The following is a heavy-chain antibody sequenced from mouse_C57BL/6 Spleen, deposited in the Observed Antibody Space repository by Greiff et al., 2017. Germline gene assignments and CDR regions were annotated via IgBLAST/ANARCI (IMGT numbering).Heavy chain of an antibody. Sequence: VQLQQSGAELVKPGASVKMSCKASGYTFTTYPIEWMKQNHGKSLEWIGNFHPYNDDTKYNEKFKGKATLTVEKSSSTVYLELSRLTSDDSAVYYRARGYYGSSPGWYFDVWGTGTTVTVSS. CDR3: ARGYYGSSPGWYFDV. V-gene: IGHV1-47*01. D-gene: IGHD1-1*01. CDR1: GYTFTTYP. J-gene: IGHJ1*03. CDR2: FHPYNDDT.